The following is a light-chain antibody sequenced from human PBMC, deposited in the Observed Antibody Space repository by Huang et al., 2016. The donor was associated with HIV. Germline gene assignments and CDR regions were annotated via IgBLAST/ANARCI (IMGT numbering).Light chain of an antibody. CDR2: GAS. J-gene: IGKJ5*01. V-gene: IGKV3-15*01. CDR1: QSVSSN. Sequence: EIVMTQSPATLSVSPGERATLSCRASQSVSSNLAWYQQKPGQAPRLLIFGASTRATGIPARFSCSWSGTEFTLTISSLQSEDFAVYYCQQYNNWPPITFGQGTRLEMK. CDR3: QQYNNWPPIT.